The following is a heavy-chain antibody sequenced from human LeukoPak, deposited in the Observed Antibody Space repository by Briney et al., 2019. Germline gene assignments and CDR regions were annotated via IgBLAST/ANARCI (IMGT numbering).Heavy chain of an antibody. J-gene: IGHJ4*02. Sequence: PSETLSLACTVPGGSISSYYWSWIRQPPGKGLEWIGYIYYSGSTNYNPSLKSRVTISVDTSKNQFSLKLSSVTAADTAVYYCARGGWYGRYFDYWGQGTLVTVSS. D-gene: IGHD6-19*01. CDR1: GGSISSYY. V-gene: IGHV4-59*08. CDR3: ARGGWYGRYFDY. CDR2: IYYSGST.